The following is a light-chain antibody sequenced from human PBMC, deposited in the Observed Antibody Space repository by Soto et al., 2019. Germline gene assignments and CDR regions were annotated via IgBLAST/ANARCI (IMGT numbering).Light chain of an antibody. J-gene: IGKJ1*01. CDR1: QSVSSN. Sequence: EIVMTQSPATLSVSPGERATLSCRASQSVSSNLAWYQQKPGQAPRLLIYGASTRATGIPARFSGSGSGTEFTLTISSLQSEDCAVYYCQQYNNWPETFGQGTQVESK. CDR3: QQYNNWPET. V-gene: IGKV3-15*01. CDR2: GAS.